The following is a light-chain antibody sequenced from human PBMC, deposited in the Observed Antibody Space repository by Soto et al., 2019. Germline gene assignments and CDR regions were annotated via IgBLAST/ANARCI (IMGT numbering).Light chain of an antibody. CDR1: QSISLW. CDR3: QHYKDYSWT. V-gene: IGKV1-5*03. J-gene: IGKJ1*01. Sequence: DIHMTQSPSTLSASVGDRVTITCRASQSISLWVAWYQQKPGRAPNLLIYKTSSLETGVPSRFSGSGSGTEFTLTISSLQPDEFAPYYCQHYKDYSWTFGQGTKVEVK. CDR2: KTS.